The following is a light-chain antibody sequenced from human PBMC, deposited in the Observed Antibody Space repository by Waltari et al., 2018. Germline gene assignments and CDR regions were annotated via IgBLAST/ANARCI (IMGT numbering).Light chain of an antibody. CDR3: CTFTSSGTWV. Sequence: QSALTQPASVSGSPGQSITISCTSHVGTYHLVSWYQQRPGTAPKLKIYGATKRPSGVSDRFSGSKSVNTASLTISGLQAEDEADYYCCTFTSSGTWVFGGGTKLTVL. CDR2: GAT. J-gene: IGLJ2*01. V-gene: IGLV2-23*01. CDR1: SHVGTYHL.